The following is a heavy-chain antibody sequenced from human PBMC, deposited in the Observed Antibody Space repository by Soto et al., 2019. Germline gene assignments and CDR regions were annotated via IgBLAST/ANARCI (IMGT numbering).Heavy chain of an antibody. D-gene: IGHD3-16*02. J-gene: IGHJ4*02. CDR1: GFAFSSFW. CDR3: ARDYQAY. V-gene: IGHV3-7*01. Sequence: GGSLRLSCEGSGFAFSSFWMSWVRQAPGKGLEWVANIKPDGSETHYAESVKGRFTISRDNAKNSLYLQMNSLRAEDSAVYYCARDYQAYWGQGT. CDR2: IKPDGSET.